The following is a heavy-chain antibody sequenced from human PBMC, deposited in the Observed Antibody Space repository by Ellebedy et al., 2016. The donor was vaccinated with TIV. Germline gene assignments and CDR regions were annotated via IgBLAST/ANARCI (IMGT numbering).Heavy chain of an antibody. V-gene: IGHV3-30*18. D-gene: IGHD2-8*02. CDR3: AKDLGKFPGLFCTGPDH. CDR1: GFTFSGDW. CDR2: ISFDGSNK. Sequence: GGSLRLXCAASGFTFSGDWMSWVRQAPGKGLEWVAVISFDGSNKFYADSVKGRFTISRDNSKNTVYLQMNSLRPEDTAVYYCAKDLGKFPGLFCTGPDHWGQGTLVTVSS. J-gene: IGHJ1*01.